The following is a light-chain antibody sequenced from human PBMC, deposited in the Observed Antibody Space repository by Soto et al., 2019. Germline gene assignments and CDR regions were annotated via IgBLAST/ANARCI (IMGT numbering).Light chain of an antibody. CDR3: QQYNNYSPRT. J-gene: IGKJ1*01. CDR2: KAS. Sequence: DIQMTQSPSTLSASVGDRVTITCRASQTSNWLAWYQQKPGKAPKLLIYKASSLESGVPSRFSGSGSGTEFTLNISSLQPDDFATYYCQQYNNYSPRTFGQGTKVEIK. V-gene: IGKV1-5*03. CDR1: QTSNW.